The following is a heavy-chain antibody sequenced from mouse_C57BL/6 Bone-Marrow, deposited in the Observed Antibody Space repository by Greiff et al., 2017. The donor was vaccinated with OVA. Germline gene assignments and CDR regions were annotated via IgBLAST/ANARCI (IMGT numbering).Heavy chain of an antibody. Sequence: ESGAELVRPGASVTLSCKASGYTFTDYEMHWVKQTPVHGLEWIGAIDPETGGTAYNQKFKGKAILTADKSASTAYMELRSLTSEDSAVYYSTRDRVVAPYYARDYWGQGTSVTVSS. CDR1: GYTFTDYE. CDR2: IDPETGGT. V-gene: IGHV1-15*01. J-gene: IGHJ4*01. D-gene: IGHD1-1*01. CDR3: TRDRVVAPYYARDY.